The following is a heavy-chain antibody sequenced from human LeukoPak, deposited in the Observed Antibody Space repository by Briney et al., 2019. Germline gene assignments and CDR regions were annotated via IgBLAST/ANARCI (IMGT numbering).Heavy chain of an antibody. CDR1: GGSISGYY. CDR3: ARLPLIATTRGGFDP. CDR2: IYDTGAT. J-gene: IGHJ5*02. V-gene: IGHV4-59*08. Sequence: SEALSLTCTVSGGSISGYYWSWIRQPPGKRLEWIGYIYDTGATNYNTSLKSRFTISIDTSKNQFSLNLSSVTAADTAVYYCARLPLIATTRGGFDPWGQGTLVTVCS. D-gene: IGHD1/OR15-1a*01.